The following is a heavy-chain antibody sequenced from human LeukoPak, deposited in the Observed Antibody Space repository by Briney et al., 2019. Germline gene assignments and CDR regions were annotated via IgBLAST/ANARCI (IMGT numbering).Heavy chain of an antibody. V-gene: IGHV3-48*03. CDR2: IGSAI. CDR1: GFTFSTYE. Sequence: GGSLRLSCEASGFTFSTYEMNWVRQTPGKGLEWISYIGSAIYYADSVKGRFTISRDNAKNSLYLQMNSLRAEDTAVYYCARDHAYAFDIWGQGTLVTVSS. D-gene: IGHD2-2*01. CDR3: ARDHAYAFDI. J-gene: IGHJ3*02.